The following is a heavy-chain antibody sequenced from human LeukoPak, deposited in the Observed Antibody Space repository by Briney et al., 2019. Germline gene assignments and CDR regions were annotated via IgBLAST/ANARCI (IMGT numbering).Heavy chain of an antibody. J-gene: IGHJ4*02. D-gene: IGHD3-3*01. CDR1: GFTFSSYG. Sequence: GGSLRLSCAASGFTFSSYGMNWVRQAPGKGLEWVAVISYDGSNKYYADSVKGRFTISRDNSKNTLYLQMNSLRAEDTAVYYCAKGQDLDDWGQGTLVTVSS. CDR3: AKGQDLDD. V-gene: IGHV3-30*18. CDR2: ISYDGSNK.